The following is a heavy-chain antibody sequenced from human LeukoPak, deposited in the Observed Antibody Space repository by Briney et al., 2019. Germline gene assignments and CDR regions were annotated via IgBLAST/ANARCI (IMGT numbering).Heavy chain of an antibody. J-gene: IGHJ6*03. CDR2: INPNSGGT. V-gene: IGHV1-2*02. CDR3: ARVSYYYYYMDV. Sequence: SVKVSCKASGYTFTGYYMHWVRQAPGQGLEWMGWINPNSGGTNYAQKFQGRVTMTRDTSISTAYMELSRLRSDDTAVYYCARVSYYYYYMDVWGKGTTVTVSS. CDR1: GYTFTGYY.